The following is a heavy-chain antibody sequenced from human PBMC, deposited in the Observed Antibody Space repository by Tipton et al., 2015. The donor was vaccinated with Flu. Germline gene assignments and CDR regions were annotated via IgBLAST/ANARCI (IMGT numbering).Heavy chain of an antibody. D-gene: IGHD3-22*01. CDR1: GFTLSDYY. Sequence: SLRLSCAASGFTLSDYYMTWIRQAPGKGLEWVSYISNSASVIYADSVKGRFTISRDNAKNSLYLQMNSLRAEDTAVYYCAREGGHEYDTSGYCFDYWGQGTLVTVSS. CDR2: ISNSASVI. J-gene: IGHJ4*02. V-gene: IGHV3-11*01. CDR3: AREGGHEYDTSGYCFDY.